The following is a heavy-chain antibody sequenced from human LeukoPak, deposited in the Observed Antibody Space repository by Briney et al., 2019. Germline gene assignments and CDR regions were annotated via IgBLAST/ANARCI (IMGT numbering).Heavy chain of an antibody. J-gene: IGHJ6*03. CDR2: IVVGSGNT. CDR1: GFTFTSSA. CDR3: ARALVGATTYYYYYYMDV. Sequence: ASVKVSCKASGFTFTSSAMQWVRQARGQRLEWIGWIVVGSGNTNYAQKFQERVTITRDMSTSTAYMELSSLRSEDTAVYYCARALVGATTYYYYYYMDVWGKGTTVTVSS. V-gene: IGHV1-58*02. D-gene: IGHD1-26*01.